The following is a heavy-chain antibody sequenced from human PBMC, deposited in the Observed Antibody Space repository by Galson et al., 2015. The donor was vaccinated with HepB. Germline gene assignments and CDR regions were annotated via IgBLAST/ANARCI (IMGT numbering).Heavy chain of an antibody. J-gene: IGHJ6*03. D-gene: IGHD2-2*01. CDR2: IIPIFGTA. CDR1: GGTFSSYA. V-gene: IGHV1-69*13. CDR3: ASADIVVVPAAIGHYYYYMDV. Sequence: SVKVSCKASGGTFSSYAISWVRQAPGQGLEWMGGIIPIFGTANYAQKFQGRVTITADESTSTAYMELSSLRSEDTAVYYCASADIVVVPAAIGHYYYYMDVWGKGTTVTVSS.